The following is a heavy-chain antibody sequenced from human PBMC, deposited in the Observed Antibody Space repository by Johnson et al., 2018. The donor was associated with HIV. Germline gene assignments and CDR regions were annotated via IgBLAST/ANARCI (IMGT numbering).Heavy chain of an antibody. Sequence: EVQLVESGGGLVQPGRSLRLSCAVSGFTFSSYWMSWVRQAPGKGLEWVANIKQDGSEKYYVDSVKGRFTISRDNAKNSLYLQMNSLRAEDTAVYYCAKDLGSYQYLVDAFDIWGQGTMVTVSS. CDR3: AKDLGSYQYLVDAFDI. D-gene: IGHD1-26*01. J-gene: IGHJ3*02. V-gene: IGHV3-7*05. CDR1: GFTFSSYW. CDR2: IKQDGSEK.